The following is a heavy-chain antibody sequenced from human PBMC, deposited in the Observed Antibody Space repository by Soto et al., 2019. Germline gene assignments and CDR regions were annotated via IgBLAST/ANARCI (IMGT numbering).Heavy chain of an antibody. V-gene: IGHV4-4*07. CDR3: ARETYYYGSGSYPTFDY. J-gene: IGHJ4*02. Sequence: QVQLQESGPGLVKPSETLSLTCTVSGGSISSYYWSWIRQPAGKGLEWIGRIYTSGSTNYNPSLKSRVTMSVDTSKTQFSLKLSSVTAADTAVYYCARETYYYGSGSYPTFDYWGQGTLVTVSS. CDR2: IYTSGST. D-gene: IGHD3-10*01. CDR1: GGSISSYY.